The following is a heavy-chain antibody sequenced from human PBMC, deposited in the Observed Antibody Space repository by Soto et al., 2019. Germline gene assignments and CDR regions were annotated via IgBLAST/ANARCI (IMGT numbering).Heavy chain of an antibody. Sequence: EVQLVESGGGLVQPGGSLKLSCAASGFTFSDSAMHWVRQASGKGPEWVGRIRSKVNTYATANAASVKGRFTISRDDSMNTTYLQMNSLKTDDTAVYYCTRRRDWTAMDPLDYWGQGTLVTVSS. CDR3: TRRRDWTAMDPLDY. D-gene: IGHD5-18*01. CDR2: IRSKVNTYAT. J-gene: IGHJ4*02. V-gene: IGHV3-73*02. CDR1: GFTFSDSA.